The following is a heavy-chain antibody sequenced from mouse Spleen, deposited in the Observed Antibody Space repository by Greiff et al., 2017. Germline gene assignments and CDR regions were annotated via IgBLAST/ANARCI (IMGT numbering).Heavy chain of an antibody. Sequence: QVQLKESGPGILQSSQTLSLTCSFSGFSLSTSGMGVSWIRQPSGKGLEWLAHIYWDDDKRYNPSLKSRLTISKDTSRNQVFLKITSVDTADTATYYCARNDYYGSSCVFAYWGQGTLVTVSA. CDR2: IYWDDDK. CDR3: ARNDYYGSSCVFAY. V-gene: IGHV8-12*01. CDR1: GFSLSTSGMG. J-gene: IGHJ3*01. D-gene: IGHD1-1*01.